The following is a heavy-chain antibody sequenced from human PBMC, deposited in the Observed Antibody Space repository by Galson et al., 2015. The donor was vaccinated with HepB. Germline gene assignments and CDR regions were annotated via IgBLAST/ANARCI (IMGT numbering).Heavy chain of an antibody. D-gene: IGHD6-13*01. Sequence: SLRLSCAASGFTFSSYSMNWVRQAPGKGLEWVSYISSSSSTIYYADSVKGRFTISRDNAKNSLYLQMNSLRDEDTAVYYCARCIAAELDAFDIWGQGTMVTVSS. V-gene: IGHV3-48*02. CDR1: GFTFSSYS. CDR3: ARCIAAELDAFDI. CDR2: ISSSSSTI. J-gene: IGHJ3*02.